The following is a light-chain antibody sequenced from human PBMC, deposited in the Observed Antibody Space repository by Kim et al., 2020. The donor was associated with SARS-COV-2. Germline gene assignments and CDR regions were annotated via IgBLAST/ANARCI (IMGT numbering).Light chain of an antibody. CDR3: QQSYSILYT. V-gene: IGKV1-39*01. CDR1: QSISTY. CDR2: GAS. J-gene: IGKJ2*01. Sequence: DIQMTQSPSSLSASVGDRVTITCRASQSISTYLSWYQQKPGKAPKLLIYGASGLQSGVPSRFSGSGSGTDFTLTISSLQPEDFATYYCQQSYSILYTFGQGTKLEIK.